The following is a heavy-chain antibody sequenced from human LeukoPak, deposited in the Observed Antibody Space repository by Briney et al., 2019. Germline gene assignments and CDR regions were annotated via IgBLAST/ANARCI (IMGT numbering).Heavy chain of an antibody. D-gene: IGHD5-12*01. CDR3: TTAGYSGYDWNY. CDR1: GFTIGTAW. Sequence: GVSLRLSCVSSGFTIGTAWMSWVRQAPGKGLEWVGRIKSKTHGGTTDYAAPVKGRFTISRDDSKNTLYLQMNSLKTEDTAVYYCTTAGYSGYDWNYWGQGALVTVSS. CDR2: IKSKTHGGTT. J-gene: IGHJ4*02. V-gene: IGHV3-15*01.